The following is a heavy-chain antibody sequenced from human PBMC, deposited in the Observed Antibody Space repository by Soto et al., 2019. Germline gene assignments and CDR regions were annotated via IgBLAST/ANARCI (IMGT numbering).Heavy chain of an antibody. Sequence: PSETLSLTCTVSGGSISSYYWSWIRQPPGKGLEWIGYIYYSGSTNYNPSLKSRVTISVDTSKNQFSLKLSSVTAADTAVYYCARDAGPLWDSGYVIARTMGSYMDVWGKGTTVTVSS. V-gene: IGHV4-59*01. D-gene: IGHD5-12*01. CDR2: IYYSGST. J-gene: IGHJ6*03. CDR3: ARDAGPLWDSGYVIARTMGSYMDV. CDR1: GGSISSYY.